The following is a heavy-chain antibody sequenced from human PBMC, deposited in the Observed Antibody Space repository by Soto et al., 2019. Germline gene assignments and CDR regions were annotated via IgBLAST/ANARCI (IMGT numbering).Heavy chain of an antibody. CDR3: AREVVEAATVDY. V-gene: IGHV4-30-4*01. J-gene: IGHJ4*02. D-gene: IGHD2-15*01. Sequence: QVQLQESGPGLVKPSQPLSLTCTVSGGSVSSGDYYWSWIRQPPGKGLEWIGYIYYGGSTYFNPSLKSRVTIAVHTSKYQLSLRVSSVTAADTAVYYCAREVVEAATVDYWGQGTLVTVSS. CDR2: IYYGGST. CDR1: GGSVSSGDYY.